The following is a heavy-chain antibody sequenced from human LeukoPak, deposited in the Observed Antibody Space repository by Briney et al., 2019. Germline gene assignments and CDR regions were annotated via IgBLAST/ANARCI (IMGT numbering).Heavy chain of an antibody. D-gene: IGHD3-10*01. V-gene: IGHV4-59*01. CDR3: ARARLLQPVDY. CDR1: GGSISSYY. J-gene: IGHJ4*02. CDR2: IYYSGST. Sequence: SETLFLTCTVSGGSISSYYWSWIRQPPGKGLEWIGYIYYSGSTNYNPSLKSRVTISVDTSKNQFSLKLSSVTAADTAVYYCARARLLQPVDYWGQGTLVTVSS.